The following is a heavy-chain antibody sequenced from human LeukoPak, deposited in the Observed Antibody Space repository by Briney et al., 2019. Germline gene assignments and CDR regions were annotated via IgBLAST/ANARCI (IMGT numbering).Heavy chain of an antibody. V-gene: IGHV3-21*01. D-gene: IGHD4-17*01. CDR2: ISSSSSYI. CDR1: GFTFGNYA. CDR3: ARELTTVTPFFDY. J-gene: IGHJ4*02. Sequence: GGSLRLSCEASGFTFGNYAMNWVRQVPGKGLEWVSSISSSSSYIYYADSVKGRFTISRDNAKNSLYLQMNSLRAEDTAVYYCARELTTVTPFFDYWGQGTLVTVSS.